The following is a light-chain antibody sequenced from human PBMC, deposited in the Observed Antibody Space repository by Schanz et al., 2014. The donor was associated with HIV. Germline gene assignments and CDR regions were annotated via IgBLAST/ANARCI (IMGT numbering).Light chain of an antibody. CDR2: GAS. J-gene: IGKJ1*01. V-gene: IGKV3-20*01. CDR3: QQYGGSPT. CDR1: QSVSSN. Sequence: EIVMTQSPATLSVSPGERATLSCRASQSVSSNLAWYQQKPGQAPRLLIYGASTRATGIPDRFSGSGSGTDFTLTISRLEPEDFAVYYCQQYGGSPTFGQGTKVEIK.